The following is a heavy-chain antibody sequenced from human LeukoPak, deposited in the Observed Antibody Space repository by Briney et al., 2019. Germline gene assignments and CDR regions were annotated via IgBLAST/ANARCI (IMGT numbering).Heavy chain of an antibody. J-gene: IGHJ4*02. CDR1: GGSFSGYY. D-gene: IGHD3-22*01. Sequence: SETLSLTCAVYGGSFSGYYWSWIRQPPGKGLEWIGEINHSGSTNYNPSLKSRVTISVDTSKNQFSLKLSSVTAAETAVYYCARVFGITMIPRGYYFDYWGQGTLVTVSS. CDR2: INHSGST. CDR3: ARVFGITMIPRGYYFDY. V-gene: IGHV4-34*01.